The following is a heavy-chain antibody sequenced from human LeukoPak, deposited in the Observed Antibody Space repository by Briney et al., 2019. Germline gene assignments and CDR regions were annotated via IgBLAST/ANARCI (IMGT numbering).Heavy chain of an antibody. V-gene: IGHV3-21*01. CDR1: GFTFSSYS. D-gene: IGHD3-22*01. CDR2: ISSSSSYI. Sequence: GGSLRLSCAASGFTFSSYSMNWVRPAPGKGLEWVSSISSSSSYIYYADSVKGRFTISRDNAKNSLYLQMDSLRAEDTAVYYCARVYDSSGYYYHYGMDVWGQGTTVTVSS. CDR3: ARVYDSSGYYYHYGMDV. J-gene: IGHJ6*02.